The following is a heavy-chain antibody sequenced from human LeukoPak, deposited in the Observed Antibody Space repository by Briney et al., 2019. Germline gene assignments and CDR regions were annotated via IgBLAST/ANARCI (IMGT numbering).Heavy chain of an antibody. CDR3: ARAGYSYGPEPFDY. Sequence: GSLRLSCAASGFTFSSYSMNWVRQAPGKGLEWVSSISSSSSYIYYADSVKGRFTISRDNAKNSLYLQMNSLRAEDTAVYYCARAGYSYGPEPFDYWGQGTLVTVSS. CDR2: ISSSSSYI. CDR1: GFTFSSYS. V-gene: IGHV3-21*01. D-gene: IGHD5-18*01. J-gene: IGHJ4*02.